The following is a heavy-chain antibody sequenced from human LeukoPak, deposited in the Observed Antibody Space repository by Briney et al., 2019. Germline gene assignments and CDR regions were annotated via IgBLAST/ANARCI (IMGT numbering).Heavy chain of an antibody. CDR3: ARDTYPEDRGHDLYPNY. J-gene: IGHJ4*02. CDR2: MSDDGSNK. V-gene: IGHV3-30*01. CDR1: GFTFSSYA. Sequence: GGSLRLSCAASGFTFSSYAMHWVRQAPGKGLEWVAVMSDDGSNKNYPDSVKGRFTISRDNSKSTLYLQMNSLRAEDTAVYYCARDTYPEDRGHDLYPNYWGQGTMVTVSS. D-gene: IGHD3-16*01.